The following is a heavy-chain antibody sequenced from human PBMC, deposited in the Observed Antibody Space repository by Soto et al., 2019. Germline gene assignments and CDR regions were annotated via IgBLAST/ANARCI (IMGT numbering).Heavy chain of an antibody. J-gene: IGHJ4*02. D-gene: IGHD3-9*01. CDR2: ITSNSRYI. V-gene: IGHV3-21*01. Sequence: GGSLRLSCAASGFPFSSYAMNWVRQAPGKGLEWVSSITSNSRYIYYADSVKGRFTISRDNAKNSLFLQMDSLRAEDTAVFYCARRSGGTYDILTGYFDYWGQGTLVTVSS. CDR3: ARRSGGTYDILTGYFDY. CDR1: GFPFSSYA.